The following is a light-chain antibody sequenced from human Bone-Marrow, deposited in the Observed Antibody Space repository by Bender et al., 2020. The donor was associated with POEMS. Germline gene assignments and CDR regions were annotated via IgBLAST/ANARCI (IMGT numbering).Light chain of an antibody. CDR3: AAWEDRLNGWV. CDR2: INN. V-gene: IGLV1-44*01. CDR1: SSNIGTNP. Sequence: QSVLTQPPSASGTPGHRVTISCSGSSSNIGTNPVNWYQQLPGTAPKLLIYINNQRPSGVPDRFSGSKSGTSASLAISGLQSEDEADYYCAAWEDRLNGWVFGGGTKLAVL. J-gene: IGLJ3*02.